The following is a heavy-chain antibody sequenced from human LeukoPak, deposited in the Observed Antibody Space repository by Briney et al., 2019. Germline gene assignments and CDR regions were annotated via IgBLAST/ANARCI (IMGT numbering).Heavy chain of an antibody. CDR3: AREWDV. J-gene: IGHJ6*04. CDR2: ISSSGSTI. V-gene: IGHV3-48*01. Sequence: GGSLRLSCVASGFTFSSYSMNWVRQAPGKGLEWVSYISSSGSTIYYADSVKGRFTISRDNAKNSVYLQMHSLRVDDTAMYYCAREWDVWGKGTTVTVSS. CDR1: GFTFSSYS.